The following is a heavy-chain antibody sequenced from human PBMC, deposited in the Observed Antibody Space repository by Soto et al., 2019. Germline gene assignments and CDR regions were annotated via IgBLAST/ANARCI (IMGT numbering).Heavy chain of an antibody. Sequence: QVQLVESGGGLVKPGGSLRLSCAASGFTFSDYYMSWIRQAPGKGLEWVSYISSSGSTIYYSDSVKGRFTISRDNANNSLYLQMNSPRAEDTAVYYCARVSSSSGYYYDWYFDLWGRGTLVTVSS. J-gene: IGHJ2*01. V-gene: IGHV3-11*01. CDR1: GFTFSDYY. D-gene: IGHD3-22*01. CDR2: ISSSGSTI. CDR3: ARVSSSSGYYYDWYFDL.